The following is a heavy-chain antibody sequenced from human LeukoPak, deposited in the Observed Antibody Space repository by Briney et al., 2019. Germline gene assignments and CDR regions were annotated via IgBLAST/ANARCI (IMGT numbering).Heavy chain of an antibody. CDR3: ARVALTNYYDSSGTKGVGWFDP. Sequence: GASVKVSCKASGYTFTSYGISWVRQAPGQGLEWMGWISAYNGNTNYAQKLQGRVTMTRNTSISTAYMELSSLRSEDTAVYYCARVALTNYYDSSGTKGVGWFDPWGQGTLVTVSS. CDR1: GYTFTSYG. J-gene: IGHJ5*02. CDR2: ISAYNGNT. D-gene: IGHD3-22*01. V-gene: IGHV1-18*01.